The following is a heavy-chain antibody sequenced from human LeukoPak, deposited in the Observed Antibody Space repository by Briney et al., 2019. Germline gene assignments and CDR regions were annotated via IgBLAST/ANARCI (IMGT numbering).Heavy chain of an antibody. J-gene: IGHJ5*02. D-gene: IGHD6-19*01. CDR2: ISYDGSNK. CDR3: AKDLAVAVGNWFDP. CDR1: GFTFSSYA. Sequence: GGSLRLSCAASGFTFSSYAMHWVRQAPGKGLEWVAVISYDGSNKYYADSVKGRFTISRDNSKNTLYLQMNSLRAEDTAVYYCAKDLAVAVGNWFDPWGQGTLVTVSS. V-gene: IGHV3-30-3*01.